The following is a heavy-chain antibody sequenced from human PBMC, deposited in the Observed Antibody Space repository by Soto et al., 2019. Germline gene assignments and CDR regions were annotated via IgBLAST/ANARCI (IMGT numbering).Heavy chain of an antibody. CDR1: GGSFSGYY. J-gene: IGHJ4*02. CDR3: ARGRKADYIWGSYRPPWYYFDY. Sequence: TSETLSLTCAVYGGSFSGYYWSWIRQPPGKGLEWIGEINHSGSTNYNPSLKSRVTISVDTSKNQFPLKLSSVTAADTAVYYCARGRKADYIWGSYRPPWYYFDYWGQGTLVTVSS. CDR2: INHSGST. V-gene: IGHV4-34*01. D-gene: IGHD3-16*02.